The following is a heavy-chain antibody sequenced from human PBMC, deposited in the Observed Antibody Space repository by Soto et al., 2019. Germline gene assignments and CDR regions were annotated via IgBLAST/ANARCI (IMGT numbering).Heavy chain of an antibody. D-gene: IGHD5-18*01. J-gene: IGHJ6*02. CDR2: LIPVFGSP. CDR1: GGTFSKDA. V-gene: IGHV1-69*01. Sequence: QVQLVQSGAEVKKPGSSVTVSCKTSGGTFSKDAINWVRQSPGQGLEWMGLLIPVFGSPIYAQKFQGRMRITADESTSTAFMDLSILRSGDTAVYYCPRVLGYTFEPGKTRYYAMDVWGQGTTVSVS. CDR3: PRVLGYTFEPGKTRYYAMDV.